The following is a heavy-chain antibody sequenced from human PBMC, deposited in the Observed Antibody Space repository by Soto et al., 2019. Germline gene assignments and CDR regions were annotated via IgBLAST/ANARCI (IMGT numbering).Heavy chain of an antibody. Sequence: QVQLVQSGAEVKKPGSSVKVSCKASGGTFSSYAISWVRQAPGQGLEWMGGIIPIFGTANYAQKFQGRVTITADESTSTAYMELSSLRSEDTAVYYCAGEAYSGNYHPTDNWFDPWGQGTLVTVSS. V-gene: IGHV1-69*01. D-gene: IGHD1-26*01. CDR3: AGEAYSGNYHPTDNWFDP. CDR1: GGTFSSYA. J-gene: IGHJ5*02. CDR2: IIPIFGTA.